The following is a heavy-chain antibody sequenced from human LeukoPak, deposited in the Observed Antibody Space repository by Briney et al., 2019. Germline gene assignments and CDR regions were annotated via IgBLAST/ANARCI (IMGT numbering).Heavy chain of an antibody. CDR1: GGSISSGGYY. CDR3: ARTGDCSSTSCYALFDP. D-gene: IGHD2-2*01. Sequence: SQTLSLTCTVSGGSISSGGYYWSWIRQPRGKGLEWIVYIYHSGSSYHNPALKSRVPISVARSKNQFSLKLSSVTAADTAVYYCARTGDCSSTSCYALFDPWGEGDLVTVSS. CDR2: IYHSGSS. V-gene: IGHV4-30-2*01. J-gene: IGHJ5*02.